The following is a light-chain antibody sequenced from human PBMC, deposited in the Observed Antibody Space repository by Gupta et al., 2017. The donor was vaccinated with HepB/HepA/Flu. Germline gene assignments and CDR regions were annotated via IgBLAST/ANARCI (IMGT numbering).Light chain of an antibody. CDR3: QQEDNFSCT. J-gene: IGKJ2*02. CDR1: QDITNY. CDR2: DAS. Sequence: DIQMTQSPSSLSASVGDRVTITCQASQDITNYLNWYQQKPGKAPKLLIYDASNVETGVPSRFSGSGSGTSFSFTISSLQPEEIAKYYCQQEDNFSCTFGQGTKMEIK. V-gene: IGKV1-33*01.